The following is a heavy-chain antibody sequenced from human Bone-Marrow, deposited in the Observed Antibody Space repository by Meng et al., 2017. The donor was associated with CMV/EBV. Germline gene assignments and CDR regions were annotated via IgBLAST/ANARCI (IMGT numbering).Heavy chain of an antibody. CDR1: GGSFSGYY. D-gene: IGHD3-10*01. CDR2: INHSGST. Sequence: PEPLSLTCAVHGGSFSGYYWSWTRQPPGKGLEWIGEINHSGSTNYNPSLKSRVTIPVDTSKNQSSPTLSSVTAADTAVYSRARQGYYASGSYFPLDPWGQGTLVTVSS. J-gene: IGHJ5*02. CDR3: ARQGYYASGSYFPLDP. V-gene: IGHV4-34*01.